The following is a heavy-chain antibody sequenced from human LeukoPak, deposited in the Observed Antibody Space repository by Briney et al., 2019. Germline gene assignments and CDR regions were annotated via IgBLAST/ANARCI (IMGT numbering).Heavy chain of an antibody. CDR1: GFTFSSYA. Sequence: GGSLRLSCAASGFTFSSYAMSWVRQAPGKGLEWVSVISGSGGSTNYAESVKDRFTISRDNAKNSLYLQINSLRAEDTAVYYCARLRGGYRLYWGQGTLVTVSS. CDR2: ISGSGGST. CDR3: ARLRGGYRLY. V-gene: IGHV3-23*01. J-gene: IGHJ4*02. D-gene: IGHD5-24*01.